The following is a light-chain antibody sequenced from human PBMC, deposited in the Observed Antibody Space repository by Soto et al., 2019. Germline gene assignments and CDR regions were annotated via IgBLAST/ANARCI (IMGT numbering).Light chain of an antibody. CDR3: QKYNSYPRT. Sequence: DIQMAQSPSTLSASVGDRVTITCRASQSISSWLAWYQQKPGKAPKLLIYNASNLQNGVPSRFRGSASGTEFTLTISSLQPDDFSTYYCQKYNSYPRTFGHGTKVEIK. CDR1: QSISSW. CDR2: NAS. J-gene: IGKJ1*01. V-gene: IGKV1-5*03.